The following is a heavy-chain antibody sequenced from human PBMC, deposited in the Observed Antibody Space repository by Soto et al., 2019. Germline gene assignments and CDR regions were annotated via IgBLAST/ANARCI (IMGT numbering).Heavy chain of an antibody. Sequence: GGSLRLSCAASGFTFSSYWMSWVRQAPGKGLEGVANIKQDGSEKYYVDSVKGRFTISRDNAKNSLYLQMNSLRDEDTAVYYCARDLFSSGWYGGYYYYYGMDVWGQGTTVTVSS. CDR2: IKQDGSEK. D-gene: IGHD6-19*01. V-gene: IGHV3-7*01. CDR1: GFTFSSYW. J-gene: IGHJ6*02. CDR3: ARDLFSSGWYGGYYYYYGMDV.